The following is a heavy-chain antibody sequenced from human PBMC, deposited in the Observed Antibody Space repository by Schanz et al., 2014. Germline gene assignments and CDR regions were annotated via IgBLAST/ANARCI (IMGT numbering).Heavy chain of an antibody. V-gene: IGHV1-69*09. J-gene: IGHJ6*03. CDR2: IIPILGIA. Sequence: VQSVHSGTEVRKLGASVKVSCQTSGYTFTAYGINWVRQAPGQGLEWMGRIIPILGIANYAQKFQGRVTNTADKSTSTAYMDLSSLRSEDTAVYYCAGTYCSSTSCYTGYYYMDVWGKGTTVTVSS. D-gene: IGHD2-2*02. CDR1: GYTFTAYG. CDR3: AGTYCSSTSCYTGYYYMDV.